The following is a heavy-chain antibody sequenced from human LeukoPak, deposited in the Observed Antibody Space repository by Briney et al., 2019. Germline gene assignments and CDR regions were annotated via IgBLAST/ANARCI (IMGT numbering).Heavy chain of an antibody. CDR2: IKPDGTEE. Sequence: GVSLRLSCAVSGFTFSNFWMTWVRQVPGKGLQWVSNIKPDGTEEYYVDSVKGRFTISRDNAKNSLYLQMNSLRVEDTAVYYCARDRGGLPYWGQGTLVTVSP. V-gene: IGHV3-7*04. CDR1: GFTFSNFW. CDR3: ARDRGGLPY. D-gene: IGHD5-18*01. J-gene: IGHJ4*02.